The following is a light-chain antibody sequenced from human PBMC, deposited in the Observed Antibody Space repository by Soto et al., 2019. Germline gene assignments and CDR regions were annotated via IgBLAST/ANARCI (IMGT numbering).Light chain of an antibody. CDR3: CSSAPGRTVV. CDR1: SSDMGNYA. CDR2: EGS. Sequence: QSVLTQPPSVSAAPGQKVTISCSGSSSDMGNYAVSWYQQLSRDPKLIIYEGSKRPSGVSNRFSGSEPGNTASLTISGLQAEDEADYFCCSSAPGRTVVFGTGTKVTVL. V-gene: IGLV2-23*01. J-gene: IGLJ1*01.